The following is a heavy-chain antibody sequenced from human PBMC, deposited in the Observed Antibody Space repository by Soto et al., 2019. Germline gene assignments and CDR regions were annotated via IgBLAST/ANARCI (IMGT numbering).Heavy chain of an antibody. CDR1: GGSISSYY. V-gene: IGHV4-59*01. J-gene: IGHJ4*02. D-gene: IGHD5-18*01. Sequence: SETLSLTCTVSGGSISSYYWSWIRQPPGRGLEWIGYIYYSGSTNYNPSLKSRVTISVDTSRNQFSLKLSSVTAADTAVYYCARGWIQPFFYWGQGTLVTVSS. CDR3: ARGWIQPFFY. CDR2: IYYSGST.